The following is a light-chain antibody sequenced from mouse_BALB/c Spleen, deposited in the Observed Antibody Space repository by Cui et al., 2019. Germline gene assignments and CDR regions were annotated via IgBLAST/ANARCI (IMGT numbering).Light chain of an antibody. V-gene: IGKV12-46*01. CDR1: DNIYSK. Sequence: DIQRSHTQASLSASVGETCTITCRASDNIYSKLAWYQQKQGKSPQLLVYAATNLADGVPSRFSGSGSGTQYSLKINSLQSEDFGSYYCQHFWGTPFTFGSGTKLEIK. CDR3: QHFWGTPFT. CDR2: AAT. J-gene: IGKJ4*01.